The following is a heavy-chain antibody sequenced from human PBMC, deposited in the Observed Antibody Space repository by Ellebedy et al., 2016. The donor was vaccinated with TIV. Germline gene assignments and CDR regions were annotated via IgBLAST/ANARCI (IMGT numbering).Heavy chain of an antibody. CDR2: IYPSGTT. Sequence: SETLSLTXAVSGGSISSGTYSWTWIRQPPGKALEWIGYIYPSGTTYYNPSLKSRVTISVDRSKNQFSLKLSSVTAADTAVYYCARARGFDHWGQGTLVTVSS. CDR3: ARARGFDH. J-gene: IGHJ4*02. V-gene: IGHV4-30-2*01. CDR1: GGSISSGTYS.